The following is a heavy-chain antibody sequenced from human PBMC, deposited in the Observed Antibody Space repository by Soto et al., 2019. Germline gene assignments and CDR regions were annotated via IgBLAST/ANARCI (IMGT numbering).Heavy chain of an antibody. J-gene: IGHJ6*02. CDR3: VSQMPGEYGMDG. CDR2: IQPSDSVI. CDR1: GYSFTNHW. Sequence: EVQLVQSGAEVKKPGESLKMSCKASGYSFTNHWIGWLRQMPGKGLEWMGTIQPSDSVIMYSPSFQGQVPLSADKSISTAYLQWSSLRSSDSAKYYCVSQMPGEYGMDGWGQGTTVTVSS. D-gene: IGHD3-10*01. V-gene: IGHV5-51*01.